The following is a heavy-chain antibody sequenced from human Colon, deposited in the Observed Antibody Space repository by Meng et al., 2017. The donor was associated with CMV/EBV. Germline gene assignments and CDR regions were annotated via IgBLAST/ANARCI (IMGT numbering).Heavy chain of an antibody. CDR2: ISWNSDNI. J-gene: IGHJ6*02. D-gene: IGHD6-19*01. Sequence: GGSLRLSCAGSGFTFADYAIHWVRQVPGKGLEWVSGISWNSDNIDYADSVKGRFTISRDNAKNSLYLQMNSLRAEDTALYYCAKDIALARKGNYYYYYGMDVWGQGTTVTVSS. V-gene: IGHV3-9*01. CDR1: GFTFADYA. CDR3: AKDIALARKGNYYYYYGMDV.